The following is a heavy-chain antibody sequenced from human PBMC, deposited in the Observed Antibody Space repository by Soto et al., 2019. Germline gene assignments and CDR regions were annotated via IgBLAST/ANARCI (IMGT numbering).Heavy chain of an antibody. CDR2: IYPGDSDT. CDR1: GYRFSIYW. J-gene: IGHJ6*02. Sequence: PGESLKISCTGSGYRFSIYWIGLVLQILGKCLECMGIIYPGDSDTRYSPSFQGQVAISADKYISSADLQWSSLKASDTDMYYCARLLPDPYYYYGMDVWGQGTTVTVSS. V-gene: IGHV5-51*01. CDR3: ARLLPDPYYYYGMDV. D-gene: IGHD2-15*01.